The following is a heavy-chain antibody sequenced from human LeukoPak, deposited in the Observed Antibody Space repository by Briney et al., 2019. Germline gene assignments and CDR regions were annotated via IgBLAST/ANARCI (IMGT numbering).Heavy chain of an antibody. Sequence: GSSVTVSCKASGYSFTTFGITWVRQAPGQGLEWMAWLSAHIGDTNYSQKFQGRVTVTSDTSTSTAYMELRSLKSDDTAVYFCARVAFSKYHYYMDVWGKGTTVTVSS. D-gene: IGHD4-11*01. CDR2: LSAHIGDT. CDR3: ARVAFSKYHYYMDV. V-gene: IGHV1-18*01. CDR1: GYSFTTFG. J-gene: IGHJ6*03.